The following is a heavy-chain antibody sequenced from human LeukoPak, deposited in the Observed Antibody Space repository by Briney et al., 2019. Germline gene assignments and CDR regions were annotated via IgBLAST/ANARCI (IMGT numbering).Heavy chain of an antibody. V-gene: IGHV4-59*01. D-gene: IGHD4-17*01. CDR3: ARVRADYGDYAIDY. CDR1: GGSISSYY. J-gene: IGHJ4*02. CDR2: IYYSGST. Sequence: SETLSLTCTVSGGSISSYYWSWIRQPPGKGLEWIGYIYYSGSTNYNPSLKSRVTISVDTSKNQFSLKLRSVTAADTAVYYCARVRADYGDYAIDYWGQGTLVTVSS.